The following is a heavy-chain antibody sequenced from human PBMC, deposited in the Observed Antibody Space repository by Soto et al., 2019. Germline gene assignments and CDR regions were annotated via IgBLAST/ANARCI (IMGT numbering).Heavy chain of an antibody. D-gene: IGHD3-3*01. J-gene: IGHJ4*02. CDR1: GYTFIDFY. CDR2: INPNTGGA. Sequence: ASVKVSCKSSGYTFIDFYIHWVRQAPGQGLEWMGWINPNTGGAVYAQKFLGRVTMTRDTSISTAYMELSGLRSDDTAIYFCATSTSDDFWSGSYWGQGTLVTVSS. CDR3: ATSTSDDFWSGSY. V-gene: IGHV1-2*02.